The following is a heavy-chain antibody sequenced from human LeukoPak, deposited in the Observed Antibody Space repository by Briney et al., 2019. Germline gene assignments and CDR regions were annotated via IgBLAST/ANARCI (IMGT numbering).Heavy chain of an antibody. V-gene: IGHV3-53*01. CDR2: IYGGGST. D-gene: IGHD3-9*01. CDR3: ARDILRYYYMDV. CDR1: GFTVSSSY. J-gene: IGHJ6*03. Sequence: PGGSLRLSCAASGFTVSSSYMSWVRQAPGKGLEWVSVIYGGGSTYYADSVKGRFTISRDNSKNTLYLQMNSLRAEDTAVYYCARDILRYYYMDVWGKGTTVTISS.